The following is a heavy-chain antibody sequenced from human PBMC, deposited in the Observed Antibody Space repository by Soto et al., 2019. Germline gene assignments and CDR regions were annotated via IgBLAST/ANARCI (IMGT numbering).Heavy chain of an antibody. CDR1: GYSFTSYW. D-gene: IGHD6-6*01. Sequence: PGESLKISCKGSGYSFTSYWIGWVRQMPGKGLEWMGIIYPGDSDTRYSPSFQGQVTISADKSISTAYLQWSSLKASDTAMYYCARRLSYSSSAYDAFDSWGKGTMVTVSS. V-gene: IGHV5-51*01. CDR3: ARRLSYSSSAYDAFDS. CDR2: IYPGDSDT. J-gene: IGHJ3*02.